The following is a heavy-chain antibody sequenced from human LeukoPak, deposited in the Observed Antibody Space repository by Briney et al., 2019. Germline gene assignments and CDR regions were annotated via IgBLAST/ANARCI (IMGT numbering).Heavy chain of an antibody. J-gene: IGHJ3*02. D-gene: IGHD1-26*01. CDR3: AKDMGSYSPDAFDI. CDR2: FTAGGNST. Sequence: GGSLRLSCAASGFTLRDYAMTWVRQAPGKGPEWVSTFTAGGNSTYYADSVKGRFIITRDNSKNTLYLQMNSLRAEDTAVYYCAKDMGSYSPDAFDIWGQGTMVTVSS. V-gene: IGHV3-23*01. CDR1: GFTLRDYA.